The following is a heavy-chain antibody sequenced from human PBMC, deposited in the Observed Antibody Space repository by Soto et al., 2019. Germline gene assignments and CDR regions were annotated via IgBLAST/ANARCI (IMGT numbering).Heavy chain of an antibody. CDR1: GYTFTSYG. V-gene: IGHV1-18*01. Sequence: QVQLVQSGAEVKKPGASVKVSCKASGYTFTSYGISWVRQAPGQGLEWMGWISAHNGNTNYAQKLQGRVTITADKSTSTAYMELSSLRSEDTAVYYCARDLALYYDFWSGYSFRYWGQGTLVTVSS. J-gene: IGHJ4*02. D-gene: IGHD3-3*01. CDR2: ISAHNGNT. CDR3: ARDLALYYDFWSGYSFRY.